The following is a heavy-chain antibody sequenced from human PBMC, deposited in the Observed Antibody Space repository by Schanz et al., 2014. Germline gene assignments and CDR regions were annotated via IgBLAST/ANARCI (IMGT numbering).Heavy chain of an antibody. J-gene: IGHJ3*01. V-gene: IGHV3-53*01. Sequence: EGQQVESGGGPIQPGGCLRLSCAVSGFTVSSNYMSWVRQAPGKGLEWVSTIYMSAASTRYADSVKGRFIISRDSSKNTLFLQMNSLTPEDTALYFCARDEGRDGYNLAFDVWRRGTLVAVSS. CDR2: IYMSAAST. CDR1: GFTVSSNY. CDR3: ARDEGRDGYNLAFDV. D-gene: IGHD5-12*01.